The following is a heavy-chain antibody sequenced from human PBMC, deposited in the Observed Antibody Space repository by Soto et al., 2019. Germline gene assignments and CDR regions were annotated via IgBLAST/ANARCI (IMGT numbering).Heavy chain of an antibody. Sequence: KPSETLSLTCAVYGGSFSGYYWSWIRQPPGKGLEWIGEINHSGSTNYNPSLKSRVTISVDTSKNQFSLKLSSVTAADTAVYYCARGRSITIFGVAPGWFDPWGQGTLVTVPQ. CDR1: GGSFSGYY. CDR3: ARGRSITIFGVAPGWFDP. CDR2: INHSGST. D-gene: IGHD3-3*01. J-gene: IGHJ5*02. V-gene: IGHV4-34*01.